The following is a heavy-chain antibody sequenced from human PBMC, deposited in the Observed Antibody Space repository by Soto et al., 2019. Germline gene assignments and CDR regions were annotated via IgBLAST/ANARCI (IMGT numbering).Heavy chain of an antibody. CDR2: IYYSGST. CDR3: ASVGEVYGDYNY. D-gene: IGHD4-17*01. Sequence: QVQLQESGPGLVKPSQTLSLTCTVSGGSISSGGYYWSWIRQHPGKGLEWIGYIYYSGSTYYNPSLKGRVTLSVDTSKNQFSLKLSSVTAADTAVYYCASVGEVYGDYNYWGQGTLVTVSS. V-gene: IGHV4-31*03. J-gene: IGHJ4*02. CDR1: GGSISSGGYY.